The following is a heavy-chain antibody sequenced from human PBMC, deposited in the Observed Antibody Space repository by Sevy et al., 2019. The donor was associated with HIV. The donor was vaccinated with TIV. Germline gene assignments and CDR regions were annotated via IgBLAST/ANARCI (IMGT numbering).Heavy chain of an antibody. J-gene: IGHJ5*02. D-gene: IGHD3-10*01. CDR1: GYSFTSYW. CDR2: IYPGDSDT. Sequence: GESLKISCKGSGYSFTSYWIGWVRQMPGKGLEWMGIIYPGDSDTRYSPSSQAQVTISADKSIGPAYLQWSSLKASDTAMYYCARVTMVRGVINWFDPWGQGTLVTVSS. CDR3: ARVTMVRGVINWFDP. V-gene: IGHV5-51*01.